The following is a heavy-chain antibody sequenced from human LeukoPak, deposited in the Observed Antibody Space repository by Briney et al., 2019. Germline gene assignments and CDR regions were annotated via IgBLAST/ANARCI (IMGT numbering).Heavy chain of an antibody. J-gene: IGHJ5*02. D-gene: IGHD4-17*01. CDR2: MNPDSGNT. CDR1: GYTSTIYD. Sequence: ASVKVSCKASGYTSTIYDINWVGQAAGQGLEWMGWMNPDSGNTDFAQKFQGRVTMTRNTSISTAYMELSSLTSEDTAVYYCAVHLPGDYLDPWGQGTLVTVSS. V-gene: IGHV1-8*01. CDR3: AVHLPGDYLDP.